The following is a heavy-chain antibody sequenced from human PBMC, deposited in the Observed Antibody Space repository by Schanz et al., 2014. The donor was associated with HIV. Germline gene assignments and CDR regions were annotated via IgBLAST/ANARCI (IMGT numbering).Heavy chain of an antibody. J-gene: IGHJ4*02. CDR2: IWFDGTNK. Sequence: QVQLVESGGGVVQPGRSLRLSCAASRFTFSRYGMHWVRQAPGKGLEWVADIWFDGTNKYYADSVKGRFTISRDNSKNTLYLEMISLRDEDTGVYYCARGGIWEWDQPDFDYWGQGTLVTVSS. D-gene: IGHD2-15*01. V-gene: IGHV3-33*01. CDR1: RFTFSRYG. CDR3: ARGGIWEWDQPDFDY.